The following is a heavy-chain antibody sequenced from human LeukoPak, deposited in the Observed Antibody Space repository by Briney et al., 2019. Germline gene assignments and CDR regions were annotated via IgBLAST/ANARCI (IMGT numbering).Heavy chain of an antibody. CDR1: GYTFTSYY. Sequence: GASEKLSRNASGYTFTSYYMHWGRHPPGPGLGWMGIVSTSCSGRTYANTFHERLTIIRDISTNTAYMQMSSLRSEDTAVYYSAAEPIRSYYYYMDVWGKGTTVTVSS. CDR2: VSTSCSGR. V-gene: IGHV1-46*01. D-gene: IGHD3-10*01. J-gene: IGHJ6*03. CDR3: AAEPIRSYYYYMDV.